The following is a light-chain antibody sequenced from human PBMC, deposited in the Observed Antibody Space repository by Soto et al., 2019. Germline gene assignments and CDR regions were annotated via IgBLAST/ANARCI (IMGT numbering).Light chain of an antibody. J-gene: IGLJ2*01. CDR3: NSYTNSSAVV. CDR1: RDDIGAYDY. V-gene: IGLV2-14*01. CDR2: EVT. Sequence: QSVLTQPASVSGSPGQSITISCAGTRDDIGAYDYVSWYQQHPGNAPKLLVYEVTNRPSGVSDRFSGSKSGNTASLIISGLQAEDEADYYCNSYTNSSAVVFGGGTKVTVL.